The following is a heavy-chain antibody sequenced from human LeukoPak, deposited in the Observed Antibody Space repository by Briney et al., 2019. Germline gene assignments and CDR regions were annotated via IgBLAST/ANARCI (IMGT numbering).Heavy chain of an antibody. Sequence: GGSLRLSCAASGFTFSSYSMNWVRQAPGKGLEWVSSISSSSSYIYYADSVKGRFTISRDNAKNSLYLQMNSLRAEDTAVYYCASHGSGIVVPDYWGQGTLVTVSS. D-gene: IGHD3-22*01. CDR1: GFTFSSYS. V-gene: IGHV3-21*01. J-gene: IGHJ4*02. CDR2: ISSSSSYI. CDR3: ASHGSGIVVPDY.